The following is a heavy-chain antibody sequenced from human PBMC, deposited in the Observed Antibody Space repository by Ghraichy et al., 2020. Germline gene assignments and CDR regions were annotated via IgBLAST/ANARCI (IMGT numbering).Heavy chain of an antibody. CDR2: IIPIFGTA. J-gene: IGHJ6*02. CDR1: GGTFSSYA. V-gene: IGHV1-69*13. D-gene: IGHD3-22*01. Sequence: SVKVSCKASGGTFSSYAISWVRQAPGQGLEWMGGIIPIFGTANYAQKFQGRVTITADESTSTAYMELSSLRSEDTAVYYCASTPHYRSRYYYDSSATYYYYYGMDVWGQGTTVTVSS. CDR3: ASTPHYRSRYYYDSSATYYYYYGMDV.